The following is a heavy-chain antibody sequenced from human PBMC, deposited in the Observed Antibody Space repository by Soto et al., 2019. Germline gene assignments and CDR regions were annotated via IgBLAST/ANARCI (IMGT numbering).Heavy chain of an antibody. D-gene: IGHD2-15*01. CDR3: AKDGSYSYDYDYDDNDV. CDR2: ISGSGGST. CDR1: GFTFSSYA. J-gene: IGHJ6*03. V-gene: IGHV3-23*01. Sequence: GGSLRLSCAASGFTFSSYAMSWVRQAPGKGLEWVLAISGSGGSTYYADSVKGRFTISRDNSKNTLYLQMNSLRAEDTAVYYCAKDGSYSYDYDYDDNDVLCIGTAVTVS.